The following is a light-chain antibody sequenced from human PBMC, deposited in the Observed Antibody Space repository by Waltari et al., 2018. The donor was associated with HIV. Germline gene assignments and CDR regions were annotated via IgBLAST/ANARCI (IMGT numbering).Light chain of an antibody. CDR2: GAS. V-gene: IGKV3-20*01. Sequence: EIVLTQSPGTLSLSPGESATLSCRASQSVTSSFLSWYQQKHGQAPRLLIYGASSRATGIPDRFSGGGSGTDFTLTINRLEPEDFAVYYCQQYGSSPLTFGGGTKVDIK. J-gene: IGKJ4*01. CDR3: QQYGSSPLT. CDR1: QSVTSSF.